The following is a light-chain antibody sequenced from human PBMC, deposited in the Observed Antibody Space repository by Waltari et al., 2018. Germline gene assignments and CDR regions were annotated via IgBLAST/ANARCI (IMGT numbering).Light chain of an antibody. Sequence: DIQMTQSPSSVSASVGERVTISCRASQDVSTWVAWYQQKPGKPPKLLIHGSSTLQSGVPSRFSGSGSGTDFTLTINGLQPDDFASYICQQTDSFPLTFGGGTKVDIK. J-gene: IGKJ4*01. CDR1: QDVSTW. CDR3: QQTDSFPLT. CDR2: GSS. V-gene: IGKV1-12*01.